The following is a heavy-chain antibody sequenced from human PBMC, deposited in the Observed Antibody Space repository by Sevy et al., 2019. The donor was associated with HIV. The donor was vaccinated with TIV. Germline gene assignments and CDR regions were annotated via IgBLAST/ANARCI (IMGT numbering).Heavy chain of an antibody. D-gene: IGHD3-3*01. V-gene: IGHV3-15*01. CDR3: ATRSGFWSGSDY. Sequence: GSLRLSCVVSGFTFSNAWMSWVRQAPGKGLEWVGRIKSKTDGGTTDYVEPLKGRFTISRDDSKNTLFLQMNSLKTEDTAMYYCATRSGFWSGSDYWGQGTLVTVSS. CDR1: GFTFSNAW. CDR2: IKSKTDGGTT. J-gene: IGHJ4*02.